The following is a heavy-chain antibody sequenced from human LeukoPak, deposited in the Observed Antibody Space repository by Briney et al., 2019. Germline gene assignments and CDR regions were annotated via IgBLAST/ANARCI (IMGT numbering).Heavy chain of an antibody. V-gene: IGHV4-39*01. D-gene: IGHD5-12*01. CDR1: GGSISSSSYY. Sequence: LETLSLTCTVSGGSISSSSYYWGWIRQPPGKGLEWIGSIYYSGSTYYNPSLKSRVTISVDTSKNQFSLKLSSVTAADTAVYYCARPSPTSFDYWGQGTLVTVSS. CDR3: ARPSPTSFDY. J-gene: IGHJ4*02. CDR2: IYYSGST.